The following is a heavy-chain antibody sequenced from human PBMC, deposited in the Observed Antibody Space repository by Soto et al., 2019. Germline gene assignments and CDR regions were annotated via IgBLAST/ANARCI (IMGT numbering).Heavy chain of an antibody. D-gene: IGHD3-10*01. V-gene: IGHV4-30-4*01. CDR3: ARAMVRGVTSY. CDR1: GGSISSGDYY. Sequence: SETLSLTCTVSGGSISSGDYYWSWIRQPPGKGLEWIGYIYYSGSTYYNPSLKSRVTISVDTSKNQFSLKLSSVTAADTAVYYCARAMVRGVTSYWGQGTLVTVSS. CDR2: IYYSGST. J-gene: IGHJ4*02.